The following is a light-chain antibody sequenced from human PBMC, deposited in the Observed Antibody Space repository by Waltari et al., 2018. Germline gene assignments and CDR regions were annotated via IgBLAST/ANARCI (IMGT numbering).Light chain of an antibody. CDR1: KDISTW. J-gene: IGKJ4*01. CDR2: GAS. CDR3: QQANSFPLT. Sequence: DIQMTQSPSSVPVSVCDRVIITCRADKDISTWLAWYQQRVGNAPKLLIYGASSLQSGVPSRFSGSRSGTDFTLTISSLQPEDFATYYCQQANSFPLTFGGGTKVDI. V-gene: IGKV1-12*01.